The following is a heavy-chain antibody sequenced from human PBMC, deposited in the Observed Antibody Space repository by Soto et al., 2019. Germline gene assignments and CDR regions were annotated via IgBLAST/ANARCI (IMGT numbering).Heavy chain of an antibody. J-gene: IGHJ4*02. D-gene: IGHD1-26*01. Sequence: PSETLSLTCTVSGGSISSSSYYWGWIRQPPGKGLEWIGSIYYSGSTYYNPSLKSRVTISVDTSKNQFSLKLSSVTAADTAVYYCARKVGATTPFDYWGQGTLVTVS. CDR2: IYYSGST. V-gene: IGHV4-39*01. CDR1: GGSISSSSYY. CDR3: ARKVGATTPFDY.